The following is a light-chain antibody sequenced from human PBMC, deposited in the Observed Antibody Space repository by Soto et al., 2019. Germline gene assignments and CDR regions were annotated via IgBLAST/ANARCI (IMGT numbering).Light chain of an antibody. J-gene: IGKJ1*01. CDR1: QTISSW. CDR2: KAS. CDR3: QQYETFSGT. Sequence: IQMTKSPSTLSVSVGDIFTITCRASQTISSWLAWYQQKPGKAPKLLIYKASTLKSGVPSRFSGSGSGTKFTLTIASLQPDDFATYYCQQYETFSGTFGPGTKVDIK. V-gene: IGKV1-5*03.